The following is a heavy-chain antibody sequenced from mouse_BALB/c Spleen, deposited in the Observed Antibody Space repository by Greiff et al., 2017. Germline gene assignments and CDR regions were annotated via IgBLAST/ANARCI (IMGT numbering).Heavy chain of an antibody. CDR1: GYTFTSYW. Sequence: VQLQQPGAELVKPGASVKLYCKASGYTFTSYWMHWVKQRPGQGLEWIGEIDPSDSYTNYNQKFKGKATLTVDKSSSTAYMQLSSLTSEDSAVYYCARRGAYGSTKKYFDVWGAGTTVTVSS. V-gene: IGHV1-69*02. CDR2: IDPSDSYT. D-gene: IGHD1-1*01. J-gene: IGHJ1*01. CDR3: ARRGAYGSTKKYFDV.